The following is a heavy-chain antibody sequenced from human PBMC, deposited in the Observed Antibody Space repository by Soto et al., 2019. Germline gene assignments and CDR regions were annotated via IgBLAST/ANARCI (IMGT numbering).Heavy chain of an antibody. J-gene: IGHJ1*01. CDR3: ARFHTPGVPGYFQH. CDR1: GYTFTGYY. D-gene: IGHD3-10*01. Sequence: ASVKVSCKASGYTFTGYYMHWVRQAPGQGLEWMGWINPNSGGTNYAQKFQGWVTMTRDTSISTAYMELSRLRSDDTAVYYCARFHTPGVPGYFQHWGQGTLVTVSS. V-gene: IGHV1-2*04. CDR2: INPNSGGT.